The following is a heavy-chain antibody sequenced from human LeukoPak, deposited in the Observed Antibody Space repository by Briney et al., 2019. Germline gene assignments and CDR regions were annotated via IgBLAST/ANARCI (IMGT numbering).Heavy chain of an antibody. Sequence: GGSLRLSCAASGFTFSSYSMNWVRQAPGKGLEWVSSISSSSSYIYYADSVKGRFTISRDNSKNTLYLQMNSLRSEDTAVYYCARENGSYFDYFDYWGQGTLVTVSS. CDR3: ARENGSYFDYFDY. D-gene: IGHD3-10*01. J-gene: IGHJ4*02. CDR2: ISSSSSYI. CDR1: GFTFSSYS. V-gene: IGHV3-21*04.